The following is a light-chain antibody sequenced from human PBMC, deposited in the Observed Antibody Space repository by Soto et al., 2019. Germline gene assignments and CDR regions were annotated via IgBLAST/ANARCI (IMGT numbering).Light chain of an antibody. CDR1: SSDVGGYNY. Sequence: QSVLTQPPSASGSPGQSVTISCTGTSSDVGGYNYVSWYQQHPGKAPKLLIYEVTQRPSGVPDRFSGSKTGTTAALTVSGLQAEDEADYSCSSVTRDSTIFGTGTKVTVL. CDR2: EVT. J-gene: IGLJ1*01. V-gene: IGLV2-8*01. CDR3: SSVTRDSTI.